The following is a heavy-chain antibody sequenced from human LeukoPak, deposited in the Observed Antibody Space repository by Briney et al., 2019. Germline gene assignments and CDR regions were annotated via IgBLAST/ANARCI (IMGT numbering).Heavy chain of an antibody. J-gene: IGHJ4*02. CDR1: GFTFSSYE. D-gene: IGHD3-16*01. V-gene: IGHV3-30*02. CDR2: IRFDGSNK. Sequence: PGGSLRLSCAASGFTFSSYEMNWVRQAPGKGLEWVAFIRFDGSNKYYADSVKGRFTISRDDSKNTLYLQTNNVRAEDTALYYCARDLEAWSYGYEGFDYWGQGTLVTVSS. CDR3: ARDLEAWSYGYEGFDY.